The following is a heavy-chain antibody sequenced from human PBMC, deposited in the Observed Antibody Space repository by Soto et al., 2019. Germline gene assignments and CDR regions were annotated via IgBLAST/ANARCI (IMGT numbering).Heavy chain of an antibody. CDR1: GCTFTSYG. CDR3: ARDVKRYCTNGVCTAFDY. Sequence: GAAVKVSCKASGCTFTSYGISWVRQAPGQGLEWMGWISAYNGNTNYAQKLQGRVTMTTDTSTSTAYMELRSLRSDDTAVYYCARDVKRYCTNGVCTAFDYWGQGTLVTVSS. V-gene: IGHV1-18*01. J-gene: IGHJ4*02. D-gene: IGHD2-8*01. CDR2: ISAYNGNT.